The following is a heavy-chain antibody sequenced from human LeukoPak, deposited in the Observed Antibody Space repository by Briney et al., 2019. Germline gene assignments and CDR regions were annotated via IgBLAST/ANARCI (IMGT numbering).Heavy chain of an antibody. J-gene: IGHJ4*02. CDR3: ARPLLWWPQVGYFDY. CDR1: GYTFTGYY. D-gene: IGHD4/OR15-4a*01. V-gene: IGHV1-2*02. CDR2: INPNSGGT. Sequence: ASVKVSCKASGYTFTGYYIRWVRQAPGQGLEWMGWINPNSGGTNYAQKLQGRVTMTRDTSISTAYMELSRLRSDDTAVYYCARPLLWWPQVGYFDYWGQGTLVTVSS.